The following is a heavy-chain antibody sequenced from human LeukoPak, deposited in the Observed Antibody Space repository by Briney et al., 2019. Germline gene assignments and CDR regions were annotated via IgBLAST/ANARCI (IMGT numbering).Heavy chain of an antibody. V-gene: IGHV3-74*01. J-gene: IGHJ4*02. CDR1: GFTLSSYW. Sequence: PGGSLRLSCAASGFTLSSYWMHWGRQAPGKGLVWVSRINSDGSSTSYADSVKGRFTISRDNAKNTLYLQMNSLSAEDTAVYFCAGGSYYVSGSYFVLSDFWGQGTLVTVSS. D-gene: IGHD3-10*01. CDR2: INSDGSST. CDR3: AGGSYYVSGSYFVLSDF.